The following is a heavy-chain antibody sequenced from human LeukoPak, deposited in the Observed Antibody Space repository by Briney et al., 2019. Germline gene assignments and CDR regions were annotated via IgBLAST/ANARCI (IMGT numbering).Heavy chain of an antibody. Sequence: GGSLRLSCAASGFTFSSYWMSWVRQAPGKGLEWVANIKQDGSEKYYVDSVKGRFTISRDNAKNSLYLQMNSLRAEDTAVYYCARNYYYDSSGYYSGVIDYWGQGTLVTVSS. CDR2: IKQDGSEK. J-gene: IGHJ4*02. CDR3: ARNYYYDSSGYYSGVIDY. CDR1: GFTFSSYW. D-gene: IGHD3-22*01. V-gene: IGHV3-7*01.